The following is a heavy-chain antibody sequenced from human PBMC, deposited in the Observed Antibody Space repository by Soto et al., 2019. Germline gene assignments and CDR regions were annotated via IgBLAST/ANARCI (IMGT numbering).Heavy chain of an antibody. CDR3: AKDLGSRGNFDY. CDR2: ISYDGSNK. CDR1: GFTFSSYG. D-gene: IGHD6-13*01. Sequence: QVQLVESGGGVVQPGRSLRLSCAASGFTFSSYGMHWVRQAPGKGLEWVAVISYDGSNKYYADSVKGRFTISRDNSKNTLYLQMNSLRAEDTAVYYCAKDLGSRGNFDYWGQGTLVTVSS. J-gene: IGHJ4*02. V-gene: IGHV3-30*18.